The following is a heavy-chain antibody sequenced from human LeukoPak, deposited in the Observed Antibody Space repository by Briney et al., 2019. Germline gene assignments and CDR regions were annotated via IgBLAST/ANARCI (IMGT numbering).Heavy chain of an antibody. CDR2: ISNDGSKK. J-gene: IGHJ4*02. D-gene: IGHD2-15*01. CDR3: AKGSGGPFDY. CDR1: GFTFRSYG. V-gene: IGHV3-30*18. Sequence: PGGSLRLSCAASGFTFRSYGMHWVRQAPGKGLEWVAVISNDGSKKYYVDSVKGRFTISRDNSKNTLYLQMNSLKTEDTAVYYCAKGSGGPFDYWGQGTLVTVSS.